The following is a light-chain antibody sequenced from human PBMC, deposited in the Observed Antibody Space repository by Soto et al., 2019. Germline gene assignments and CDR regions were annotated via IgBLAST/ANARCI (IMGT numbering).Light chain of an antibody. V-gene: IGKV1-39*01. CDR2: AAS. J-gene: IGKJ5*01. CDR3: QLSDSSLT. Sequence: DIQRTQSPFAMSASVGDRAAITCRASHNINTYLNWYQQRPGKAPRLLIYAASSVQGGVPSRFSGSGSGTDFTLTISSLQPEDFATYYCQLSDSSLTFGQGTRLDI. CDR1: HNINTY.